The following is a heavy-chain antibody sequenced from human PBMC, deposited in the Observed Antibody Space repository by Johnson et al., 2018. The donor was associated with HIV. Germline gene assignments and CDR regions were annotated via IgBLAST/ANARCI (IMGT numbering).Heavy chain of an antibody. Sequence: VQLVESGGGLVQPGGSLRLSCAASGFTFSNYWMHWVRRAPGKGLVWVSRINTGGSSTSYADSVKGRFTISRDNANNTVFLQMNSLRAEDTAVYYCARAIVGNIVAFDVWGQGTMVTVSS. CDR2: INTGGSST. V-gene: IGHV3-74*02. CDR1: GFTFSNYW. J-gene: IGHJ3*01. CDR3: ARAIVGNIVAFDV. D-gene: IGHD1-26*01.